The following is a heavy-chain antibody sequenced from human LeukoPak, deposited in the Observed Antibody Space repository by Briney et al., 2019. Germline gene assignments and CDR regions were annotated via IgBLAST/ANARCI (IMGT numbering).Heavy chain of an antibody. Sequence: GGSLRLSCAASGFTFSSYGMHWVRQAPGKGLEWVAVISYDGSNKYYADSVKGRFTISRDNSKNTLYLQMNSLRAEDTAVYYWAKGGGNIFIILLVFITIGPPPPFPPPELPLGGQGTLVTVS. CDR1: GFTFSSYG. CDR2: ISYDGSNK. CDR3: AKGGGNIFIILLVFITIGPPPPFPPPELPL. J-gene: IGHJ4*02. D-gene: IGHD3-22*01. V-gene: IGHV3-30*18.